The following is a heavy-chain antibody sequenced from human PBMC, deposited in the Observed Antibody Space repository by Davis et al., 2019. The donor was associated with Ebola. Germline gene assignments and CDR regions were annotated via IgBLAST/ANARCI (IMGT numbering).Heavy chain of an antibody. J-gene: IGHJ4*02. Sequence: GESLKISCAASGFPFSSCDINWVRQAPGKGLEWVSNINNRGESTYYADSVKGRFTISRDDSKNTVFLHMNSLRAEDTAIYYCTTRLRHHFDYWGQGTQVTVSS. D-gene: IGHD1-1*01. CDR2: INNRGEST. V-gene: IGHV3-23*01. CDR3: TTRLRHHFDY. CDR1: GFPFSSCD.